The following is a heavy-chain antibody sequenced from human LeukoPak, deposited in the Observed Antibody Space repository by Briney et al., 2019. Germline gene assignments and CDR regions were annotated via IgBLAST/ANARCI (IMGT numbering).Heavy chain of an antibody. D-gene: IGHD2-2*01. CDR2: IYTSGST. Sequence: SETLSLTCTVSGGSISSYYWSWIRQPAGKGLEWIGRIYTSGSTNYNPSLKSRVTMSVDTSKNQFSLKLSSVTAADTAVYYCAREGGVPATSYYYYGMDVWGQGTTVTVSS. J-gene: IGHJ6*02. CDR3: AREGGVPATSYYYYGMDV. V-gene: IGHV4-4*07. CDR1: GGSISSYY.